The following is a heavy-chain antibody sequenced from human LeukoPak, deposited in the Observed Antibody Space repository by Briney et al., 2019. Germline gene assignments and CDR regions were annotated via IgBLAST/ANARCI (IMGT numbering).Heavy chain of an antibody. CDR1: GYTFTSYG. CDR3: ARDRYYDYVWGSYRYYWFDP. D-gene: IGHD3-16*02. V-gene: IGHV1-18*01. J-gene: IGHJ5*02. Sequence: ASVKVSCKASGYTFTSYGINWVRQAPGQGLEWMGWISTYNGDTNYPQKVQGRVTMTTDTSTSTAYMELRSLRSDDTAVYYCARDRYYDYVWGSYRYYWFDPWGQGTLVTVSS. CDR2: ISTYNGDT.